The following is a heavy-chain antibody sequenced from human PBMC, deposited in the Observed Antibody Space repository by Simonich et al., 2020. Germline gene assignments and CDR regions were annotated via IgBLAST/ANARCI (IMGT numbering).Heavy chain of an antibody. Sequence: QVRLQESGPGLVKPSETLSLTCTVSGGSISSYYWSWIRQPPGKGLEWIGYIYYKGDTNYNPPLKSRVTISVDTSKNQFSRKLSSVTAADTAVYYCARGGLYFDYWGQGTLVTVSS. D-gene: IGHD2-15*01. CDR3: ARGGLYFDY. J-gene: IGHJ4*02. CDR2: IYYKGDT. V-gene: IGHV4-59*01. CDR1: GGSISSYY.